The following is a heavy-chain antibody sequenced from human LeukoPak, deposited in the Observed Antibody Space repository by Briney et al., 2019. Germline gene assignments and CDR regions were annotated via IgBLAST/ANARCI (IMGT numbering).Heavy chain of an antibody. CDR3: ARDQDYDSSGPSWFDP. Sequence: GASVEVSCKASGGTFSSYAISWVRQAPGQGLEWMGRIIPIFGIANYAQKFQGRVTITADKSTSTAYMELSSLRSEDTAVYYCARDQDYDSSGPSWFDPWGQGTLVTVSS. CDR1: GGTFSSYA. D-gene: IGHD3-22*01. J-gene: IGHJ5*02. V-gene: IGHV1-69*04. CDR2: IIPIFGIA.